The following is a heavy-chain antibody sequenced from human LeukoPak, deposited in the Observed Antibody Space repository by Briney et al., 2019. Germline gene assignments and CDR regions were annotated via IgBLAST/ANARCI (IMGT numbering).Heavy chain of an antibody. CDR2: IWSDGSNR. Sequence: GGPLRLSCAASGFIFSHYGMHWVRQAPGKGLEWVADIWSDGSNRFYAGSVKGRFTISRDNSQNTVFLQMNSLRVEDTAMYYCARDAQRGFDYSNSLEYWGHGTLVTVSS. V-gene: IGHV3-33*01. D-gene: IGHD4-11*01. CDR1: GFIFSHYG. J-gene: IGHJ4*01. CDR3: ARDAQRGFDYSNSLEY.